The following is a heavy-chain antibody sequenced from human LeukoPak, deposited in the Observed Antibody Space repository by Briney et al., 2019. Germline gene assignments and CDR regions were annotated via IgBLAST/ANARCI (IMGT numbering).Heavy chain of an antibody. CDR1: GGSISSGDYY. CDR3: ASYPYSNPYYFDY. CDR2: IYYSGST. V-gene: IGHV4-30-4*01. Sequence: SETLSLTCTVSGGSISSGDYYWSWIRQPPGEGLEWIGYIYYSGSTYYNPSLKSRVTISVDTSKNQFSLKLSSVTAADTAVYYCASYPYSNPYYFDYWGQGTLVTVSS. D-gene: IGHD4-11*01. J-gene: IGHJ4*02.